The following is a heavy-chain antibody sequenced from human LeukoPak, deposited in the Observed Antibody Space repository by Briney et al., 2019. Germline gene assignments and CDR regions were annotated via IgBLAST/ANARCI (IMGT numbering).Heavy chain of an antibody. V-gene: IGHV3-9*01. Sequence: GRSLRLSCAASGFTFDDYAMHWVRHAPGKGLEWVSGMSWNSGNIGYADSVKGRFTISRDNAKNSLYLQMNSLRAEDTALYYCAKDKSGYSSSWRAFDIWGQGTMVTVSS. D-gene: IGHD6-13*01. J-gene: IGHJ3*02. CDR1: GFTFDDYA. CDR3: AKDKSGYSSSWRAFDI. CDR2: MSWNSGNI.